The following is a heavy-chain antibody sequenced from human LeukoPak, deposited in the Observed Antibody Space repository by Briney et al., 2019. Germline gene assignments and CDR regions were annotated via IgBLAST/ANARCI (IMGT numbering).Heavy chain of an antibody. D-gene: IGHD5-24*01. V-gene: IGHV4-34*01. Sequence: SETLSLTCAVYGGSCSDYYCSWIRQPPGKGLEWIEEIHPYGTFYYNSSLRSRLTISIDTSKTQFSLRLTSVTAADTAFYYCARGRDRSKAGDHWGQGTLVTVSS. CDR1: GGSCSDYY. J-gene: IGHJ4*02. CDR2: IHPYGTF. CDR3: ARGRDRSKAGDH.